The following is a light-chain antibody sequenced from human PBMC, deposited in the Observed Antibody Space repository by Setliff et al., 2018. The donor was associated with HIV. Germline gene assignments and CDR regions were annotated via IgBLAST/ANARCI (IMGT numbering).Light chain of an antibody. CDR2: DVS. Sequence: QSVPTQPASVSGSPGQSIAISCTATTSDIGAYGYVSWHQQLPGKAPKVLIYDVSNRPSGVSDRFSGSKSGNMASLTISGLQADDEADYYCSSYTSSRTWMFGGGTKVTVL. CDR1: TSDIGAYGY. J-gene: IGLJ3*02. CDR3: SSYTSSRTWM. V-gene: IGLV2-14*03.